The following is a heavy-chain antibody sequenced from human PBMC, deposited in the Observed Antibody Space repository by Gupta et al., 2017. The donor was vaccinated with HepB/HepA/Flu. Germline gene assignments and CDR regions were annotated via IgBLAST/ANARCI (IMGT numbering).Heavy chain of an antibody. Sequence: EVQLVESGGGLVKPGGSLRLSCAASGFTFSSYSMNWVRQAPGKGLEWVSSISSSSSYIYYADSVKGRFTISRDNAKNSLYLQMNSLRAEDTAVYYCARDLDDRIAAAGTDWFDPWGQGTLVTVSS. CDR1: GFTFSSYS. CDR2: ISSSSSYI. V-gene: IGHV3-21*01. J-gene: IGHJ5*02. D-gene: IGHD6-13*01. CDR3: ARDLDDRIAAAGTDWFDP.